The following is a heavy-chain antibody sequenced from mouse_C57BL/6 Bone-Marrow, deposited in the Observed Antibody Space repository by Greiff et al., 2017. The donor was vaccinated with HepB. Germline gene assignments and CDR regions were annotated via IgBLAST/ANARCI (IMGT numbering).Heavy chain of an antibody. Sequence: QVQLQQPGAELVRPGTSVKLSCKASGYTFTSYWMHWVKQRPGQGLEWIGVIDPSDSYTNYNQKFKGKATLTVDTSSSTAYMQLSSLTSEDSAVYYCARAVLTYGGQETLVTVSA. J-gene: IGHJ3*01. CDR3: ARAVLTY. V-gene: IGHV1-59*01. CDR1: GYTFTSYW. CDR2: IDPSDSYT.